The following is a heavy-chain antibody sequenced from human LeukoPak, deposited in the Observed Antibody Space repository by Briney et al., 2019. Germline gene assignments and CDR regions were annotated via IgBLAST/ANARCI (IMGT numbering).Heavy chain of an antibody. CDR1: GFTFSSYW. D-gene: IGHD4-23*01. Sequence: PGGSLRLSCAASGFTFSSYWMSWVHQAPGKGLEWVANIKQDGSDKYYVDSVKGRFTISRDNAKNSLYLQINSLRAEDTAVYYCARKTVVGSYFDYWGQGTPVTVSS. J-gene: IGHJ4*02. CDR3: ARKTVVGSYFDY. V-gene: IGHV3-7*03. CDR2: IKQDGSDK.